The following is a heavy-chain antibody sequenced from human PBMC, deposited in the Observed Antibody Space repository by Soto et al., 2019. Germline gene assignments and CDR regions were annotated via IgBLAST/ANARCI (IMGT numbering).Heavy chain of an antibody. CDR3: ASSIAAAGSEVYYDY. J-gene: IGHJ4*02. V-gene: IGHV5-10-1*01. D-gene: IGHD6-13*01. Sequence: GESLKISCKCSGYSFTSYWISWVRQMPGKGLEWMGRIDPSDSYTNYSPSFQGHVTISADKSISTAYLQWSSLKASDTAMYYCASSIAAAGSEVYYDYWGQGTLVTVSS. CDR1: GYSFTSYW. CDR2: IDPSDSYT.